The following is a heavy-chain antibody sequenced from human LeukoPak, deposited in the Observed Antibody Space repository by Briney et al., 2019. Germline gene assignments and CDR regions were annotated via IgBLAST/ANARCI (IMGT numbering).Heavy chain of an antibody. CDR3: ARDCGGDCYPWQYFQH. J-gene: IGHJ1*01. CDR1: GFTFSSYA. Sequence: KSGGSLRLSCAASGFTFSSYAMNWVRQAPGKGLEWVSSISSSSSYIYYADSVKGRFTISRDNAKNSLYLQMNSLRAEDTAVYYCARDCGGDCYPWQYFQHWGQGTLVTVSS. V-gene: IGHV3-21*01. D-gene: IGHD2-21*01. CDR2: ISSSSSYI.